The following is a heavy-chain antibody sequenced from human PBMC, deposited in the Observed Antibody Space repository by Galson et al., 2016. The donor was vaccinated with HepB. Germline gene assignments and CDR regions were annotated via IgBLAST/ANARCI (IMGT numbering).Heavy chain of an antibody. CDR1: GGSISGTNW. J-gene: IGHJ5*02. D-gene: IGHD6-19*01. CDR3: ASQGSGSSNWFGP. V-gene: IGHV4-4*02. CDR2: IYHSGTT. Sequence: ETLSLTCTVSGGSISGTNWWSWVRQPPGKGLEWIGEIYHSGTTNYTPSLKSRVTISVDTSKNQFSLKLTSVTAADTAVYYCASQGSGSSNWFGPWGRGTLVTVSS.